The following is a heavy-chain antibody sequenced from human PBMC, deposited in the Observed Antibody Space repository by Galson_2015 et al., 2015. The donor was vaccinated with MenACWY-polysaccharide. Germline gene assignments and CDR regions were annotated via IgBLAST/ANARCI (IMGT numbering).Heavy chain of an antibody. CDR2: IYPADSDT. CDR3: ARLSATGTVTFDY. Sequence: QSGAEVKKPGESLQISCKGSGSSFPSHWIGWVRQMPGKGLEWMGIIYPADSDTRYSPSFQGQVTISADKSISTAYLQWSSLKASDTAVYYCARLSATGTVTFDYWGQGTLVTVSS. CDR1: GSSFPSHW. D-gene: IGHD4-17*01. J-gene: IGHJ4*02. V-gene: IGHV5-51*03.